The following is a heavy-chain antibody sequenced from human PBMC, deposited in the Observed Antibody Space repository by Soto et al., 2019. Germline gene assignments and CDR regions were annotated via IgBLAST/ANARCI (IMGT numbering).Heavy chain of an antibody. CDR1: GYTFTNFG. D-gene: IGHD3-22*01. CDR3: ARAHNYYDSSGYYGY. Sequence: ASVKVSCKASGYTFTNFGISWVRQAPGQGLEWMGWISAYNGNTNYAQNFQGRVTMTTDTSTSTAYMELSSLRSEDTAVYYCARAHNYYDSSGYYGYWGQGTLVTVSS. V-gene: IGHV1-18*01. J-gene: IGHJ4*02. CDR2: ISAYNGNT.